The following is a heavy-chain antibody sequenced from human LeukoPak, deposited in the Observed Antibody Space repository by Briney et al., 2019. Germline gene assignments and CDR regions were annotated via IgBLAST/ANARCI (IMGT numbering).Heavy chain of an antibody. CDR2: INHSGST. V-gene: IGHV4-34*01. CDR1: GGSFSGYY. D-gene: IGHD5-12*01. J-gene: IGHJ3*02. Sequence: SETLSLTCAVYGGSFSGYYWSWIRQPPGKGLEWIGEINHSGSTNYNPSLKSRVTISVDTSKNQFSLKLSSLNAADTAVYYCARKRVIVATLRAQRSPFFDIWGQGTMVTVSS. CDR3: ARKRVIVATLRAQRSPFFDI.